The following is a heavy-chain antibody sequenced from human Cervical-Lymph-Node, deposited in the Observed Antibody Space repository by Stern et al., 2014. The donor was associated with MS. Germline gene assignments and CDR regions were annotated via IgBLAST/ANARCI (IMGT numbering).Heavy chain of an antibody. CDR3: ARGGSYGGAECYFDY. CDR2: ISYDGSNE. D-gene: IGHD1-26*01. V-gene: IGHV3-30-3*01. J-gene: IGHJ4*02. CDR1: GFTFSSYA. Sequence: VHLVESGGGVVQPGRSLRLSCAASGFTFSSYAVHWVRQAPGKGLEWVAVISYDGSNEYYAESVEGRFTISRDNSKNTLYLDMSSLSPEDTAVYYCARGGSYGGAECYFDYWGQGTLVTVSS.